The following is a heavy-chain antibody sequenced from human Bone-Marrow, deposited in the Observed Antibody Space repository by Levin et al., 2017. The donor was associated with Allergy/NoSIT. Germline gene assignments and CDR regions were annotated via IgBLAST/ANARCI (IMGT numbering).Heavy chain of an antibody. J-gene: IGHJ3*02. CDR3: AKEIFGSPTPHDACDI. V-gene: IGHV3-30*18. Sequence: GGSLRLSCAASGFTFSSYGIHWVRQAPGKGLEWVAVISYDGRTKYYADSVKDRFTISRDNSKNTLYLQMNNLRAEDTAVYYCAKEIFGSPTPHDACDIWGQGTMVTVSS. D-gene: IGHD1-26*01. CDR1: GFTFSSYG. CDR2: ISYDGRTK.